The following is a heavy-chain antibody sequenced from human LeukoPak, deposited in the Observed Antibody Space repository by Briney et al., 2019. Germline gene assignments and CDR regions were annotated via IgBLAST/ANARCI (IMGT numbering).Heavy chain of an antibody. J-gene: IGHJ4*02. CDR3: ARGRYSSSWYDSYYFDY. V-gene: IGHV4-34*01. CDR2: INHSGST. Sequence: PSETLSLTCAVYGGSFSGYYWSWIRQPPGKGLAWIGEINHSGSTNYNPSLKSRVTISVDTSKNQFSLKLSSVTAADTAVYYCARGRYSSSWYDSYYFDYWGQGTLVTVSS. D-gene: IGHD6-13*01. CDR1: GGSFSGYY.